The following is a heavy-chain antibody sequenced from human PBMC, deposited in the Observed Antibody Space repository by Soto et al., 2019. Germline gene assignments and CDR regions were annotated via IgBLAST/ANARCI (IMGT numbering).Heavy chain of an antibody. V-gene: IGHV3-74*01. Sequence: EVQLVESGGGLVQPGGSLRLSCAASGFTFSNYWKHWVRQVPGQRPVWVSRINADGSITADEDSVQGRVTISRDNAKNTLYLQMHSLRAEDTAVYYCVRQYSAYDIWGQGTTVTVSS. CDR1: GFTFSNYW. CDR2: INADGSIT. J-gene: IGHJ3*02. CDR3: VRQYSAYDI. D-gene: IGHD5-18*01.